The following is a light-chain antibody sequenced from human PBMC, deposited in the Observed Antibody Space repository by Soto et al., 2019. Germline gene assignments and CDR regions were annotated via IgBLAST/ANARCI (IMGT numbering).Light chain of an antibody. CDR2: EGI. J-gene: IGLJ1*01. CDR3: CSYVGTTTYV. Sequence: QSALTQPASVSGSPGQSITISCTGTSNTIGGYNVVSWYQQHPGTAPKVIIYEGIKRPSGVSNRFSGSISGSTASLTISGLQAEDEADYYCCSYVGTTTYVFGTGTKVTV. CDR1: SNTIGGYNV. V-gene: IGLV2-23*01.